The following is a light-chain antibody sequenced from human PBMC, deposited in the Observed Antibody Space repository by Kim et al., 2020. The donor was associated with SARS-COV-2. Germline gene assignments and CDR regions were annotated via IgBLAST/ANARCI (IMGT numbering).Light chain of an antibody. Sequence: APVKTATVTCGGDNIGLKTVHWYQQKPGQAPVMVIHYDNDRPSGIPERFSGSNSGKTANLTIFRVEAGDEADYYCQVWDSSSDHLVFGGGTQLTVL. J-gene: IGLJ3*02. V-gene: IGLV3-21*04. CDR1: NIGLKT. CDR2: YDN. CDR3: QVWDSSSDHLV.